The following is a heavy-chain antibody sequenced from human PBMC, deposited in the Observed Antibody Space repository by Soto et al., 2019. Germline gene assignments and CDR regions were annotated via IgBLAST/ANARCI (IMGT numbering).Heavy chain of an antibody. Sequence: GGSLRLSCAASGFTFSSYGMHWVRQAPGKGLEWVSAISGSGGSTYYADSVKGRFTISRDNSKNTLYLQMNSLRAEDTAVYYCAKDLLYGRVGLSYYDILTGYWVTFYYCGQGSLVTVSS. CDR3: AKDLLYGRVGLSYYDILTGYWVTFYY. CDR2: ISGSGGST. D-gene: IGHD3-9*01. CDR1: GFTFSSYG. J-gene: IGHJ4*02. V-gene: IGHV3-23*01.